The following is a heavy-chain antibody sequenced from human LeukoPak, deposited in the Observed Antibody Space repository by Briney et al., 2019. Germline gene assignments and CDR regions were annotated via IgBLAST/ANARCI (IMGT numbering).Heavy chain of an antibody. D-gene: IGHD3-9*01. CDR2: IYHSGNT. CDR3: ARARNEILAGYYSFDY. J-gene: IGHJ4*02. Sequence: SETLSLTCAVSGGSINTNNWWSWVRRPLGKGLEWIGEIYHSGNTNYNPSLKSRVTISGDKSKNQFSLKLSSVTAADTAIYYCARARNEILAGYYSFDYWGQGILVTVSS. V-gene: IGHV4-4*02. CDR1: GGSINTNNW.